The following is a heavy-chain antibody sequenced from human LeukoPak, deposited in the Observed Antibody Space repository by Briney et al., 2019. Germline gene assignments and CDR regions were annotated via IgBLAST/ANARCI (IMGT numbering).Heavy chain of an antibody. CDR3: TTYIPTPRRGLDY. CDR2: IKRDGSDA. CDR1: GLTSSNYY. V-gene: IGHV3-7*03. J-gene: IGHJ4*02. D-gene: IGHD2-2*02. Sequence: GGSLRLSCAASGLTSSNYYMTWVRQAPGKGLEWVARIKRDGSDASYVDSAKGRFTISRDDAQNSLYLQMTSLRAEDTAIYYCTTYIPTPRRGLDYWGQGTLVTVSS.